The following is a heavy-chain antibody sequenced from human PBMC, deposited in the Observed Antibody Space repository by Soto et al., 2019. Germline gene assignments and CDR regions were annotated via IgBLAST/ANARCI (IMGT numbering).Heavy chain of an antibody. V-gene: IGHV3-53*04. Sequence: PGGSLRLSCAASGFTVSSNYMSWVRQAPGKGLEWVSVIYSGGSTYYADSVKGRFTISRHNSKNTLYLQMNSLRAEDTAVYYCARGGSVGAYYYYMDVWGKGTKVTVSS. J-gene: IGHJ6*03. CDR3: ARGGSVGAYYYYMDV. CDR2: IYSGGST. D-gene: IGHD2-15*01. CDR1: GFTVSSNY.